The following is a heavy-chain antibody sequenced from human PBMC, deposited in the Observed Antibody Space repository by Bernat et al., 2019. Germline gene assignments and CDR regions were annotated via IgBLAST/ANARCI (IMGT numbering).Heavy chain of an antibody. D-gene: IGHD7-27*01. CDR3: ARVSGYNYYYGMDV. V-gene: IGHV4-61*02. CDR2: IYTSGST. Sequence: QVQLQESGPGLVKPSQTLSLTCTFSGGSISSGSYYWSWIRQPAGKGLEWIGRIYTSGSTNYNPSLKSRVTISVDTSKNQFSLKLSSVTAADTAVYYCARVSGYNYYYGMDVWGQGTTVTVSS. CDR1: GGSISSGSYY. J-gene: IGHJ6*02.